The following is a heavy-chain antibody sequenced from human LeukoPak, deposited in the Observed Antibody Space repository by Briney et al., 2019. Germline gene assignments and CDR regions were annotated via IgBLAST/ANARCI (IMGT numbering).Heavy chain of an antibody. CDR3: AGLVVVNNWFDP. CDR2: ISYDGSNK. D-gene: IGHD3-22*01. CDR1: GVTFSSYA. V-gene: IGHV3-30-3*01. Sequence: PGRSLRLSCAASGVTFSSYAMHWVRQAPGKGLEWVAVISYDGSNKYYADSVKGRFTISRDNSKNTLYLQMNSLRAEDTAVYYCAGLVVVNNWFDPWGQGTLVTVSS. J-gene: IGHJ5*02.